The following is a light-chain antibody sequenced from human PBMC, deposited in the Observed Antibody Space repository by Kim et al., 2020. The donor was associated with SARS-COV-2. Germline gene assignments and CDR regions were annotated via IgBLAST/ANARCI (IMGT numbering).Light chain of an antibody. CDR1: QSVSSSY. CDR3: HQYGSSPRT. Sequence: SPGERATLSCRASQSVSSSYLAWYQQKPGQAPRLLIYGASSRATGIPDRFSGSGSGTDFTLTISRLEPEDFAVYYCHQYGSSPRTFGQGTRLEIK. CDR2: GAS. J-gene: IGKJ5*01. V-gene: IGKV3-20*01.